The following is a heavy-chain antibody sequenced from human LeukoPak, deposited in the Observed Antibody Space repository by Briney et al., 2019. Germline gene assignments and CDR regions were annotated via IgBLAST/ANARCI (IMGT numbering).Heavy chain of an antibody. V-gene: IGHV5-51*01. J-gene: IGHJ4*02. D-gene: IGHD5-18*01. CDR3: ARHYEVGLNTAMVGDY. CDR2: IYPGDSDT. CDR1: GYSFTNYW. Sequence: GESLKISCKGSGYSFTNYWIGWVRQMPGKGLEWMGIIYPGDSDTRYSPSFQGQVTISVDKSISTAYLQWSSLKASDTAMYYCARHYEVGLNTAMVGDYWGQGTLVTVSS.